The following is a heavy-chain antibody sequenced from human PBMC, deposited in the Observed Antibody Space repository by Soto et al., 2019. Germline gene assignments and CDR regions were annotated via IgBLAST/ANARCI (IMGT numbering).Heavy chain of an antibody. D-gene: IGHD6-19*01. CDR3: AGGAGLDY. CDR1: GGSIRSYY. V-gene: IGHV4-59*01. CDR2: MYYSGST. J-gene: IGHJ4*02. Sequence: QVQLQESGPGLVKPSETLSLTCTVSGGSIRSYYWSWIRQPPGKGLEWIGHMYYSGSTNYNPSLKSRVTISVDTSMNQFSLKLNSVTAADTGVYYCAGGAGLDYWGQGTLVTVSS.